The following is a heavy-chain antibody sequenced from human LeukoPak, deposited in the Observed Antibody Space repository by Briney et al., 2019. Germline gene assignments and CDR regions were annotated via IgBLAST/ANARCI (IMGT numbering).Heavy chain of an antibody. CDR2: ISGGGDIT. CDR1: GFNFANHA. CDR3: VREDTPATANY. D-gene: IGHD2-21*02. Sequence: GGSLRLSCAASGFNFANHAMSWVRQTPGKGLEWVSAISGGGDITYYADSVTGRFTISRDNSKDTLFLRMHSLRPGDTAVYYCVREDTPATANYWGQGTLVTISS. J-gene: IGHJ4*02. V-gene: IGHV3-23*01.